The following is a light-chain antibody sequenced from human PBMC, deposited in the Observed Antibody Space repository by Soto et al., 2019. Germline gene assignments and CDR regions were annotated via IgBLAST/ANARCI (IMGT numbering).Light chain of an antibody. J-gene: IGKJ2*01. CDR1: QSVSSN. Sequence: EIVMTQSPSTLSVSLGERATLSCRASQSVSSNLAWYQQKPGQAPRLLIYGASTRATGIPARFSGSGSGTEFTLTISSLQSEDFAAYYCQQYNNWPRTFGQGTKLEIK. CDR2: GAS. CDR3: QQYNNWPRT. V-gene: IGKV3-15*01.